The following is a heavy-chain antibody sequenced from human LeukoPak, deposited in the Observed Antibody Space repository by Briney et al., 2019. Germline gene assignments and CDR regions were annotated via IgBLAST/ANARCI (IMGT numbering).Heavy chain of an antibody. Sequence: GGSLRLSCAASGFTFSSYGMHWVRQAPGKGLEWVAVISYDGSNKYYADSAKGRFTISRDNSKNTLYLQMNSLRAEDTAVYYCAKSKAGSAIYGMDVWGQGTTVTVSS. CDR3: AKSKAGSAIYGMDV. CDR2: ISYDGSNK. CDR1: GFTFSSYG. J-gene: IGHJ6*02. V-gene: IGHV3-30*18.